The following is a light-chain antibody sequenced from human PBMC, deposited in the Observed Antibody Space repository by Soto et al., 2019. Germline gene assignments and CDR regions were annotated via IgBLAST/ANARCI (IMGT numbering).Light chain of an antibody. V-gene: IGKV1-39*01. CDR1: QSISSY. Sequence: DIQMTQSPSSLSASVGDRVTITCRASQSISSYLNWYQQKQGKAPKLLIYAAASLQSGVPSRFSGSGSGTDFTLTISSLQPEDFATYYCQQSYSTPCTFCPGTKGDIK. CDR2: AAA. J-gene: IGKJ3*01. CDR3: QQSYSTPCT.